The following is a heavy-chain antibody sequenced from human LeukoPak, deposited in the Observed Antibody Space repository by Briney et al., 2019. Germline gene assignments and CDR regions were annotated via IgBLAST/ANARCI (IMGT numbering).Heavy chain of an antibody. CDR2: INHSGST. V-gene: IGHV4-34*01. D-gene: IGHD3-22*01. Sequence: PSETLSLTCAVYGGSFSGYYWSWIRQPPGKGLEWIGEINHSGSTNYNPSLKSRVTISVDTSKNQFSLKLSSVTAADTAVYYCARENYYDSSGYLYWGQGTLVTDSS. J-gene: IGHJ4*02. CDR1: GGSFSGYY. CDR3: ARENYYDSSGYLY.